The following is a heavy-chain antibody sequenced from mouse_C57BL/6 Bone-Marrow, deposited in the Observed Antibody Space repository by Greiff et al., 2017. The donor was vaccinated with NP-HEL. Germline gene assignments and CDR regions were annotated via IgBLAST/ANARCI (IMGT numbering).Heavy chain of an antibody. D-gene: IGHD1-1*01. Sequence: VKLQQPGAELVMPGASVKLSCKASGYTFTSYWMHWVKQRPGQGLEWIGEIDPSDSYTNYNQKFKGKSTLTVDKSSSTAYMQLSSLTSEDSAVYYCARGSSYAGFAYWGQGTLVTVSA. CDR2: IDPSDSYT. CDR1: GYTFTSYW. CDR3: ARGSSYAGFAY. J-gene: IGHJ3*01. V-gene: IGHV1-69*01.